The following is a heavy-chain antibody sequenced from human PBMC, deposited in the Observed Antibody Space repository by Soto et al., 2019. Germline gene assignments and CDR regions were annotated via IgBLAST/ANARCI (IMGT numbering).Heavy chain of an antibody. J-gene: IGHJ5*02. D-gene: IGHD6-6*01. CDR1: CGSIRRGGYY. V-gene: IGHV4-31*03. CDR2: ISHSGSA. Sequence: SETLSLTCTVSCGSIRRGGYYWSWIRQHPGRGLEWIGYISHSGSAYYDPSLKSRVIISVDTSKNHFSLHLTSVTAADPAVYYCARDEYGIDPWGQGTLVTVAS. CDR3: ARDEYGIDP.